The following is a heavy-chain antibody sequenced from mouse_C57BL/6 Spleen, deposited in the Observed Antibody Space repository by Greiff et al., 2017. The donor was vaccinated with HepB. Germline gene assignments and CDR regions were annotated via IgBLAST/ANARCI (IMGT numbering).Heavy chain of an antibody. D-gene: IGHD1-1*01. J-gene: IGHJ2*01. V-gene: IGHV1-82*01. CDR1: GYAFSSSW. CDR2: IYPGDGDT. CDR3: ARSDYYGSSYGY. Sequence: VQLQQSGPELVKPGASVKISCKASGYAFSSSWMNWVKQRPGKGLEWIGRIYPGDGDTNYNGKFKGKATLTADKSSSTAYMQLSSLTSEDSGVYFCARSDYYGSSYGYWGQGTTLTVSS.